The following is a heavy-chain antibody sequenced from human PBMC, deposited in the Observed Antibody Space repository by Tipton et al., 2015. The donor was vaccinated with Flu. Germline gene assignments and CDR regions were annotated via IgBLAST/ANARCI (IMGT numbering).Heavy chain of an antibody. V-gene: IGHV4-59*01. J-gene: IGHJ6*02. CDR1: GGSISPYY. Sequence: LRLSCTVSGGSISPYYWSWIRQPPGKGLEWIGYIYYSGSTDYNPSLKSRVAISVDTSKNQFSLKLNSVTAADTAVYYCARDACVTSWSSECGMDVWGQGTTVTV. CDR3: ARDACVTSWSSECGMDV. CDR2: IYYSGST. D-gene: IGHD2-2*01.